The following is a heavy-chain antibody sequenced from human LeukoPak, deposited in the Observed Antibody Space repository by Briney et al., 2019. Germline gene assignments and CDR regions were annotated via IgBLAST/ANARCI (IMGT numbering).Heavy chain of an antibody. D-gene: IGHD6-19*01. J-gene: IGHJ5*02. V-gene: IGHV4-59*08. CDR1: GGSISSYY. Sequence: SETLSLTCTVSGGSISSYYWSWIRQPPGKGLEWIGYIYYSGSTSYNPSLKSRVTISVDTSKNQFSLKLSSVTAADTAVYYCARLIAVAGWFDPWGQGTLVTVSS. CDR2: IYYSGST. CDR3: ARLIAVAGWFDP.